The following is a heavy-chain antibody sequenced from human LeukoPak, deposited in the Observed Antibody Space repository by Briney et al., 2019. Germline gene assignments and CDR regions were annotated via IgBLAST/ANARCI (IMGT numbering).Heavy chain of an antibody. D-gene: IGHD3-9*01. V-gene: IGHV3-53*01. CDR2: IYSDGST. CDR1: GLSVSTDY. J-gene: IGHJ1*01. Sequence: GGSLRLSCAASGLSVSTDYMSWVRQAPGKGLEWVSVIYSDGSTYYTNSVKGRFTISRDNSKNTLYLQMDNLRAEDTAVYFCARDSEYDSLTRYSYAEYFQYWGQGTLVTVSS. CDR3: ARDSEYDSLTRYSYAEYFQY.